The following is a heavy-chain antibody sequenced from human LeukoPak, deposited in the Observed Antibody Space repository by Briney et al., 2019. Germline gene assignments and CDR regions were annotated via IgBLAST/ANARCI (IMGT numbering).Heavy chain of an antibody. CDR2: ISTHNGDT. CDR1: GYTFTSYG. D-gene: IGHD6-13*01. CDR3: AREAAGTWWFDP. Sequence: ASVKVSCKASGYTFTSYGISWVRQAPGQELEWMGWISTHNGDTNSAQKMQGRLTMTTDTSTSTAYMELRSLRSDDTAFYYCAREAAGTWWFDPWGQGTLVTVSS. J-gene: IGHJ5*02. V-gene: IGHV1-18*01.